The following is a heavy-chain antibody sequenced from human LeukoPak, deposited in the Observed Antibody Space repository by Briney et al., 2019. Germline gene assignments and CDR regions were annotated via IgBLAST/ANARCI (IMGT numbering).Heavy chain of an antibody. V-gene: IGHV3-30*18. Sequence: GGSLRLSCAASGFTFSSYAMSWVRQAPGKGLEWVAVISYDGSNKYYADSVKGRFTISRDNSKNTLYLQMNSLRAEDTAVYYCAKVSQGAAAGDYWGQGTLVTVSS. CDR1: GFTFSSYA. CDR2: ISYDGSNK. CDR3: AKVSQGAAAGDY. D-gene: IGHD6-13*01. J-gene: IGHJ4*02.